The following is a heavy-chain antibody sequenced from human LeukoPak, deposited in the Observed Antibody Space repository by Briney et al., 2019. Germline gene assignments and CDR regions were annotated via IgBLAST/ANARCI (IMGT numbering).Heavy chain of an antibody. D-gene: IGHD5-12*01. CDR1: GFTFSSYG. V-gene: IGHV3-33*01. Sequence: PGRSLRLSCAASGFTFSSYGMHWVRQAPGKGLEWVAVIWYDGSNKYHADSVKGRFTISRDNSKNTLYLQMNSLRAEDTAVYYCAREGGGYSGYETQRYFDLWGRGTLVTVSS. J-gene: IGHJ2*01. CDR3: AREGGGYSGYETQRYFDL. CDR2: IWYDGSNK.